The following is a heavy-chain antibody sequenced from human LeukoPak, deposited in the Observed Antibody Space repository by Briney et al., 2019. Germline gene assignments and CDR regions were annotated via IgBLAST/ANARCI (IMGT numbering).Heavy chain of an antibody. D-gene: IGHD4-17*01. CDR3: ARPLSGHGDYRDGAFDY. J-gene: IGHJ4*02. Sequence: GGSLRLSCAASGFTFSSYSMNWVRQAPGKGLEWVSSISSSSSYIYYADSVKGRFTISRGNAKNSLYLQMNSLRAEDTAVYYCARPLSGHGDYRDGAFDYWGQGTLVTVSS. V-gene: IGHV3-21*01. CDR2: ISSSSSYI. CDR1: GFTFSSYS.